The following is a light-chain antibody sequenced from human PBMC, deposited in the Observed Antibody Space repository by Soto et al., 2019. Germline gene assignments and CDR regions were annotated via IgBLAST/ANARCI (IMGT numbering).Light chain of an antibody. CDR3: QQYYTTPPTWT. V-gene: IGKV4-1*01. J-gene: IGKJ1*01. CDR1: QSVLYSSNNKNY. Sequence: DIVMTQSPDSLAVSLGERATINCKSSQSVLYSSNNKNYLAWYQQKPGQPPKVLIYWASTQQSGVPDRFSGSGSGTDFTLTISSLQAEDVAVYYCQQYYTTPPTWTFGQGTKVEIK. CDR2: WAS.